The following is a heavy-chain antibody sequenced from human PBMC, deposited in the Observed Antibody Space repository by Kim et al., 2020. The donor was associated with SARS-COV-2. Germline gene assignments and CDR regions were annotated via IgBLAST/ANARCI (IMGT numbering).Heavy chain of an antibody. CDR2: ISSSSSYI. V-gene: IGHV3-21*01. D-gene: IGHD2-2*01. Sequence: GGSLRLSCAASGFTFSSYSMNWVRQAPGKGLEWVSSISSSSSYIYYADSVKGRFTISRDNAKNSLYLQMNSLRAEDTAVYYCARDEGIYCSSTSCYGAYYYYMDVWGKGPTVTVSS. CDR1: GFTFSSYS. CDR3: ARDEGIYCSSTSCYGAYYYYMDV. J-gene: IGHJ6*03.